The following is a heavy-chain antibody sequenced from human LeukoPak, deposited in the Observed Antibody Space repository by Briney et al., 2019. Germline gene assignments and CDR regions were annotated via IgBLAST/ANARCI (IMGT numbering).Heavy chain of an antibody. D-gene: IGHD3-10*01. J-gene: IGHJ2*01. CDR3: ALGSGSYSGSWYFDL. CDR2: IYYSGST. Sequence: SQTLSLTCTVSGGSINSGGYYWNWIRQHPGKGLEWIGHIYYSGSTYYNPSLKSRVTISIDTSKKQFSLKLSSVTAADTAVYYCALGSGSYSGSWYFDLWGRGTLVTVSS. CDR1: GGSINSGGYY. V-gene: IGHV4-31*03.